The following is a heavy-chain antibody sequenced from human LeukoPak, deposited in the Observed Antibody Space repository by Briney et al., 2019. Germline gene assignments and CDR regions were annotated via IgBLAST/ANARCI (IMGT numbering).Heavy chain of an antibody. J-gene: IGHJ4*02. D-gene: IGHD3-22*01. CDR1: GYTFTSYD. Sequence: ASVTVSCKASGYTFTSYDINWVRQATGQGLEWMGWMNPNSGNTGYAQKFQGRVTMTRNTSISTAYMELSSLRSEDTAVYYCARSRIPAAYYDSSGYLFWGQRTLVTVSS. V-gene: IGHV1-8*01. CDR3: ARSRIPAAYYDSSGYLF. CDR2: MNPNSGNT.